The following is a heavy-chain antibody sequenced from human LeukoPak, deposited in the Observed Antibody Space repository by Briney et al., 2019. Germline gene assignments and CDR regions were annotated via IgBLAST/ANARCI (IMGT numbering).Heavy chain of an antibody. D-gene: IGHD3-3*01. CDR3: TSLRFLEWLPFDY. J-gene: IGHJ4*02. V-gene: IGHV3-49*04. Sequence: AGGSLRLSCTASGFTFGDYAMSWVRQAPGKGLEWVGFIRSKAYGGTTEYAASVKGRFTISRDDSKSIAYLQMNSLKTEDTVVYYCTSLRFLEWLPFDYWGQGTLVTVSS. CDR1: GFTFGDYA. CDR2: IRSKAYGGTT.